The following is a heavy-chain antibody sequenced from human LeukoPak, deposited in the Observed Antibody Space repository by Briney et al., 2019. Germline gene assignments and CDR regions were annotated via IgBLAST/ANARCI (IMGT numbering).Heavy chain of an antibody. Sequence: ASVKVSCKVSGYTLTELSIHWVRQAPGKGLEWMGGFDPEDGETIYAQKFQGRVTMTEDTSTDTAYMELSSLRSEDTAVYYCATEPSNHYYDSSGYHDAFDVWGQGTMVTVSS. CDR1: GYTLTELS. D-gene: IGHD3-22*01. CDR3: ATEPSNHYYDSSGYHDAFDV. CDR2: FDPEDGET. V-gene: IGHV1-24*01. J-gene: IGHJ3*01.